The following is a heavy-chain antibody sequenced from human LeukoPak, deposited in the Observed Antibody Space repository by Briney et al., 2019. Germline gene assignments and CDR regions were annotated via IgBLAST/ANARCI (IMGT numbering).Heavy chain of an antibody. CDR3: ARDFGAPSWV. V-gene: IGHV4-31*03. CDR2: IYYSEST. J-gene: IGHJ4*02. CDR1: GGSISSGGYY. D-gene: IGHD3-16*01. Sequence: SQTLSLSCTVSGGSISSGGYYWSCIPQHPGKGLEWIGKIYYSESTYSNPCLRSRVTISVHTSKNQFSLKLSSVPAADAAVYFCARDFGAPSWVGGQGTLVTVSS.